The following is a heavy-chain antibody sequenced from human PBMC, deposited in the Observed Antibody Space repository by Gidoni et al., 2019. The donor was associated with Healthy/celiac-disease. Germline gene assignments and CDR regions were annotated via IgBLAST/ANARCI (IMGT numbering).Heavy chain of an antibody. CDR2: ISYDGSNK. Sequence: QVQLVESGGGVVQPGRSLRLSCPASGFTFSSYAMHWVSQDPGKGLEWVEVISYDGSNKYYADSVKGRFTISRDNSKNTLYLQMNSLRAEDTAVYYCARSNYDHSYYFDYWGQGTLVTVSS. V-gene: IGHV3-30-3*01. CDR3: ARSNYDHSYYFDY. J-gene: IGHJ4*02. CDR1: GFTFSSYA. D-gene: IGHD3-22*01.